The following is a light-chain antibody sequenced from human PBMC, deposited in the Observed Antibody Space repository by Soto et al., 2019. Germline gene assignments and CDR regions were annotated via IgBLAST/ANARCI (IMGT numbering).Light chain of an antibody. CDR2: DTD. Sequence: QAVVTQEPSLTVSPGGTVTLTCGSSTGAVTSGHYPYWFQQKPGQAPRTLIYDTDNKHSWTPARFSGFLLGGKAALTLSGAQPEDEAEYYCLLSYNGARGVFGPGTKVTV. CDR1: TGAVTSGHY. V-gene: IGLV7-46*01. CDR3: LLSYNGARGV. J-gene: IGLJ1*01.